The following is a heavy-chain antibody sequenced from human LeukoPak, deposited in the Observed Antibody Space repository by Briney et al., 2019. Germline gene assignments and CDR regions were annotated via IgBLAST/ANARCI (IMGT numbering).Heavy chain of an antibody. CDR1: GFTLANYA. V-gene: IGHV3-30*02. Sequence: GGSLRLSCVVSGFTLANYAMHWARQAPGKGLEWVAFMRHDGSNKDYPDSVRGRFTISRDNSKNTLYLQMNSLRAEDTAVYYCAKDGQNMYSSGWYGIHYWGQGTLVTVSS. CDR2: MRHDGSNK. CDR3: AKDGQNMYSSGWYGIHY. D-gene: IGHD6-19*01. J-gene: IGHJ4*02.